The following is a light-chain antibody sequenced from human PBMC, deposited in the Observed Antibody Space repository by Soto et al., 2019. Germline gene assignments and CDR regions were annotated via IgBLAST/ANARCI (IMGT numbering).Light chain of an antibody. CDR1: QSVNSN. J-gene: IGKJ5*01. Sequence: ETVMTQSPATLSVSPGERSTLSCSSSQSVNSNLAWYQQKPGQAPRLLIYGASTRATGIPARFSGSGSGTEFTLTISSLRSEDFAVYYCQQYNNWPPLTFGQGTRLEIK. V-gene: IGKV3-15*01. CDR3: QQYNNWPPLT. CDR2: GAS.